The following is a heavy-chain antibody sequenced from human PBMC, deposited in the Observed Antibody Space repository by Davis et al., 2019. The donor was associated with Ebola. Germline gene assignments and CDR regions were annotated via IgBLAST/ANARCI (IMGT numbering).Heavy chain of an antibody. J-gene: IGHJ4*02. CDR2: ISASGDRT. CDR1: GFTFSSYN. Sequence: GESLKISCAASGFTFSSYNMNWVRQAPGKGLEWVSSISASGDRTYYADSARGRFTISRDNSRNTLYLQMNSLRVEDTAVYYCTRVIDGDYDGNWGQGTLVTVSS. D-gene: IGHD4-17*01. V-gene: IGHV3-23*01. CDR3: TRVIDGDYDGN.